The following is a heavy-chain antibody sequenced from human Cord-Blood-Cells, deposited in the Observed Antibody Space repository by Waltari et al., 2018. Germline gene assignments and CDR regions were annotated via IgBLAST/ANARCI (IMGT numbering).Heavy chain of an antibody. J-gene: IGHJ4*02. V-gene: IGHV3-30-3*01. CDR2: ISYDGSNK. CDR1: GFTFSSYA. Sequence: QVQLVESGGGVVQPGRSLRLSCAASGFTFSSYAMHWVRQAPGKGLEWVAVISYDGSNKYYADSVKGPFTISRDNSKNTLYLQMNSLRAEDTAVYYCARSLDYWGQGTLVTVSS. CDR3: ARSLDY.